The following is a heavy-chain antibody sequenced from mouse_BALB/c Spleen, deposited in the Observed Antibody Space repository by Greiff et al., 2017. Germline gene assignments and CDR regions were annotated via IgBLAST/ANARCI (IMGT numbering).Heavy chain of an antibody. CDR1: GYTFSSYW. Sequence: QVQLQQSGAELMKPGASVKISCKATGYTFSSYWIEWVKQRPGHGLEWIGEILPGSGSTNYNEKFKGKATFTADTSSNTAYMQLSSLTSEDSAVYYCAEGGGKGWFAYWGQGTLVTVSA. CDR2: ILPGSGST. CDR3: AEGGGKGWFAY. D-gene: IGHD1-1*02. J-gene: IGHJ3*01. V-gene: IGHV1-9*01.